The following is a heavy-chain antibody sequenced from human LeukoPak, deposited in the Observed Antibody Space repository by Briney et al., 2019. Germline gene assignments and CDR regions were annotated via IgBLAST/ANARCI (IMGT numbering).Heavy chain of an antibody. CDR2: ISAYNGNT. CDR1: GYTFTSYG. D-gene: IGHD3-22*01. CDR3: ARSLIYYYDSSGSSNWFDP. Sequence: ASVRVSCKASGYTFTSYGISWVRQAPGQGLEWMGWISAYNGNTNYAQKLQGRVTMTTDTSTSTAYMELRSLRSDDTAVYYCARSLIYYYDSSGSSNWFDPWGQGTLVTVSS. V-gene: IGHV1-18*01. J-gene: IGHJ5*02.